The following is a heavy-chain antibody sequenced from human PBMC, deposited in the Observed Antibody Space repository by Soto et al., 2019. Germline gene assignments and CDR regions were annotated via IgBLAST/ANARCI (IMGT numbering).Heavy chain of an antibody. CDR1: GFTFSNAW. CDR3: TTDLIVVVPAADTIYSYYGMDV. J-gene: IGHJ6*02. D-gene: IGHD2-2*01. Sequence: GGSLRLSCAASGFTFSNAWMNWVRQAPGKGLEWVGRIKSKTDGGTTDYAAPVKGRFTISRDDSKNTLYLQMNSLKTEDTAVYYCTTDLIVVVPAADTIYSYYGMDVWGQGTTVTVSS. CDR2: IKSKTDGGTT. V-gene: IGHV3-15*07.